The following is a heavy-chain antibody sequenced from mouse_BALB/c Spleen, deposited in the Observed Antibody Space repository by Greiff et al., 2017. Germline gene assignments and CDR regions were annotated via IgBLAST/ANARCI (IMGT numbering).Heavy chain of an antibody. CDR1: GFNIKDYY. CDR2: IDPENGNT. V-gene: IGHV14-1*02. CDR3: GVTTVVDWYFDV. Sequence: VQLKESGAELVRPGALVKLSCKASGFNIKDYYMHWVKQRPEQGLEWIGWIDPENGNTIYDPKFQGKASITADTSSNTAYLQLSSLTSEDTAVYYGGVTTVVDWYFDVWGAGTTVTVSS. D-gene: IGHD1-1*01. J-gene: IGHJ1*01.